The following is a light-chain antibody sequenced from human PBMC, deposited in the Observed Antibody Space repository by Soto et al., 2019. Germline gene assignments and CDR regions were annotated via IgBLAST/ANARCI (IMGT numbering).Light chain of an antibody. CDR3: SSYTDSSFVI. Sequence: QSVLTQPASVSGSPGQSITISCTGTSSDIGDYKYVSWYKQHPGKAPKLMIYDVSNRPSGFSNRFSGSKSGNTASLTISGLQAEDEADYYCSSYTDSSFVIFGGGTKLTVL. CDR1: SSDIGDYKY. V-gene: IGLV2-14*03. CDR2: DVS. J-gene: IGLJ2*01.